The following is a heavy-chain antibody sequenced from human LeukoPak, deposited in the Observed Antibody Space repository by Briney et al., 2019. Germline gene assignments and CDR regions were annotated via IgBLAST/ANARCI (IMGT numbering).Heavy chain of an antibody. D-gene: IGHD3-3*01. V-gene: IGHV4-38-2*02. Sequence: SETLSLTCTVSGYSISSGYYWGWIRQPPGKGLEWIGSIYHSGSTYYNPSLKSRVTISVDTSKNQFSLKLSSVTAADTAVYYCARKYYDFWSGYGRDYYMDVWGKGTTVTVSS. CDR3: ARKYYDFWSGYGRDYYMDV. CDR1: GYSISSGYY. CDR2: IYHSGST. J-gene: IGHJ6*03.